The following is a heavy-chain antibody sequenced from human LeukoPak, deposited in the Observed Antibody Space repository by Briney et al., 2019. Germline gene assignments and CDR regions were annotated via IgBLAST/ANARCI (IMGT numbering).Heavy chain of an antibody. CDR3: ARDGDYDFWSGSRYGMDV. CDR2: IWYDGSNK. Sequence: GGSLRLSCAASGFTFSSYGMHWVRQAPGKGLEWVAVIWYDGSNKYYADSVKGRFTISRDNSKNTLYLQMNSLRAEDTAVYYCARDGDYDFWSGSRYGMDVWGQGTTVTVSS. J-gene: IGHJ6*02. D-gene: IGHD3-3*01. V-gene: IGHV3-33*01. CDR1: GFTFSSYG.